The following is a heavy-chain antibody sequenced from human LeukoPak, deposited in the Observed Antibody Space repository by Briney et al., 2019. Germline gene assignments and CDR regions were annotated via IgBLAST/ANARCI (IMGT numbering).Heavy chain of an antibody. CDR3: ARDGLHTAHFDY. J-gene: IGHJ4*02. V-gene: IGHV3-48*02. CDR2: VSDTGNI. Sequence: PGGSLRLSCAASGLTFSSFTMNWVRQAPGKGLEWVSTVSDTGNIHYSDSVKGRFTISRDNAKNSLYLQMNSLRDEDTAVYYCARDGLHTAHFDYWGQGTLVTVSS. D-gene: IGHD5-18*01. CDR1: GLTFSSFT.